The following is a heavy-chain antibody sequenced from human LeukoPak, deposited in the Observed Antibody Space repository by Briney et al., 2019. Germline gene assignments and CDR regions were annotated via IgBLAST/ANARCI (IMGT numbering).Heavy chain of an antibody. CDR3: ARERGGDCYQPYGMDV. D-gene: IGHD2-21*02. V-gene: IGHV3-30*03. CDR2: ISYEGNNK. J-gene: IGHJ6*02. Sequence: GGSLRLSCAASGYTFSTYGMHWARQAPGKGLEGVAFISYEGNNKYYADSVKGRCTISRDNPKNKLYLQMNSLSAEDTAVYYCARERGGDCYQPYGMDVWGQGTTVTVSS. CDR1: GYTFSTYG.